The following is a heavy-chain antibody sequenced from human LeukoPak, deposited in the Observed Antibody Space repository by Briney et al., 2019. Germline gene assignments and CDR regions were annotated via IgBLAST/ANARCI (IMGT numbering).Heavy chain of an antibody. Sequence: GGSLRLSCAASGFIFSRNWMHWVRQAPGKGLVWVSRINPDGSSTDYADSVKGRFTISRDNAKNTLYLQMNSLRPEDTAVYYCAKTGLMRYYYDSSGYSHFDYWGQGTLVTVSS. CDR2: INPDGSST. V-gene: IGHV3-74*01. CDR1: GFIFSRNW. J-gene: IGHJ4*02. D-gene: IGHD3-22*01. CDR3: AKTGLMRYYYDSSGYSHFDY.